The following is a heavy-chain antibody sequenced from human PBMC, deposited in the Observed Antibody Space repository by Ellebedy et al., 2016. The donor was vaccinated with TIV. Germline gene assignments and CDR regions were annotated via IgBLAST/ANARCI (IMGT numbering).Heavy chain of an antibody. CDR3: ARDRLERGIKEMHYYYYGMDV. D-gene: IGHD1-14*01. V-gene: IGHV1-46*04. J-gene: IGHJ6*02. CDR2: INPSTGDT. CDR1: GYTFSSYF. Sequence: AASVKVSCKASGYTFSSYFMHWVRQAPGQGLGWMGIINPSTGDTTYAQNLQGRVTMTRATSTTTVYMELRSLRSDDPAVYYCARDRLERGIKEMHYYYYGMDVWGQGTTVTASS.